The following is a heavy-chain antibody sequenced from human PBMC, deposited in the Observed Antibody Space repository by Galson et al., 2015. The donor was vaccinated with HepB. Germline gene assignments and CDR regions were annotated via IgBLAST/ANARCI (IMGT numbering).Heavy chain of an antibody. V-gene: IGHV3-23*01. CDR2: ISGSGGST. J-gene: IGHJ6*02. Sequence: SLRLSCAASGFTFSSYAMSWVRQAPGKGLEWVSAISGSGGSTYYADSVKGRFTISRDNSKNTLYLQMNSLRAEDTAVYYCAESSRRAGGRNSHYYGMDVWGQGTTVTVSS. CDR3: AESSRRAGGRNSHYYGMDV. D-gene: IGHD2/OR15-2a*01. CDR1: GFTFSSYA.